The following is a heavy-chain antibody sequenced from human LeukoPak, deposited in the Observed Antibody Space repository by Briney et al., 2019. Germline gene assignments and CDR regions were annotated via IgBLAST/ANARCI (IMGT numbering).Heavy chain of an antibody. CDR3: AKGAVEMATVFDY. Sequence: GGSLRLTCAASGFTFSSFSMNWVRQAPGKGLEWVSYISSSSSTIYYADSVKGRFTISRDNAKNSLYLQMNSLRAEDTAVYYCAKGAVEMATVFDYWGQGTLVTVSS. CDR2: ISSSSSTI. D-gene: IGHD5-24*01. J-gene: IGHJ4*02. CDR1: GFTFSSFS. V-gene: IGHV3-48*01.